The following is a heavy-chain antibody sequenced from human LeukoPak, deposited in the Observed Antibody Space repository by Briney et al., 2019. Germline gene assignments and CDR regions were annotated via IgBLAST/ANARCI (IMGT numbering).Heavy chain of an antibody. D-gene: IGHD6-19*01. J-gene: IGHJ4*02. Sequence: GGSLRLSCAASGFTFSSYAMSWVRQAPGRGLEWVSAISGSGGSTYYADSVKGRFTISRDNSKNTLYLQMNSLRAEDTAVYYCAKDEGRAVAGTFDYWGQGTLVTVSS. CDR1: GFTFSSYA. CDR3: AKDEGRAVAGTFDY. V-gene: IGHV3-23*01. CDR2: ISGSGGST.